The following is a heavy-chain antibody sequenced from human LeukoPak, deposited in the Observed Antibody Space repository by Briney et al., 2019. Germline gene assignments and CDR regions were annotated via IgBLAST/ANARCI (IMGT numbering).Heavy chain of an antibody. CDR1: GGSISSSSYY. Sequence: SETLSLTCTVSGGSISSSSYYWGWIRQPPGKGLEWIGSIYYSGSAYYNPSLKSRVTISVDTSKNQFSLKLSSVTAADTAVYYCARDPDERSSWYFYAFDIWGQGTMVTVSS. CDR3: ARDPDERSSWYFYAFDI. D-gene: IGHD6-13*01. V-gene: IGHV4-39*07. J-gene: IGHJ3*02. CDR2: IYYSGSA.